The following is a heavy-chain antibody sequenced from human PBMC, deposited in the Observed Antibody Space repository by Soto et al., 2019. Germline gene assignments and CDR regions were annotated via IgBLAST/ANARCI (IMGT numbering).Heavy chain of an antibody. V-gene: IGHV3-23*01. CDR1: GFTFSSYG. CDR2: TSGSGGST. Sequence: GGSLRLSCAASGFTFSSYGMSWVRQAPGKGLEWVSDTSGSGGSTYYADSVKGRFTISRDNSKNTTYLQMNSLRAEDTAVYYCAKPDSSGGSCSQGKGAFDIWGQGTMVTVSS. J-gene: IGHJ3*02. D-gene: IGHD2-15*01. CDR3: AKPDSSGGSCSQGKGAFDI.